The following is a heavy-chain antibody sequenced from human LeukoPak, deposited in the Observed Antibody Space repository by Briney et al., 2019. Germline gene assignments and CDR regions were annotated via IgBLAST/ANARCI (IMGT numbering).Heavy chain of an antibody. CDR3: AKMGNYCSSTSCYASHDAFDI. Sequence: PGGSLELSCAASGFTFSSYAMSWVRQAPGKGLEWVSAISGSGGSTSYADSVKGRFTISRDNSKNTLYLQMNSLRAEDTAVYYCAKMGNYCSSTSCYASHDAFDIWGQETMVTVSS. CDR2: ISGSGGST. D-gene: IGHD2-2*01. V-gene: IGHV3-23*01. J-gene: IGHJ3*02. CDR1: GFTFSSYA.